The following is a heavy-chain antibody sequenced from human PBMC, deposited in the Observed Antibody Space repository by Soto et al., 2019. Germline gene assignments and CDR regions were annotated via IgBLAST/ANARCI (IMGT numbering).Heavy chain of an antibody. J-gene: IGHJ6*02. CDR2: ISSSSSYT. V-gene: IGHV3-11*05. CDR1: GFTFSDYY. CDR3: ARDFSSFYNYYGSGSSFS. D-gene: IGHD3-10*01. Sequence: PGGSLRLSCAASGFTFSDYYMSWIRQAPGKGLEWVSYISSSSSYTNYADSVKGRFTISRDNAKNSLYLQMNSLRAEDTAVYYCARDFSSFYNYYGSGSSFSWGQGTTVTVSS.